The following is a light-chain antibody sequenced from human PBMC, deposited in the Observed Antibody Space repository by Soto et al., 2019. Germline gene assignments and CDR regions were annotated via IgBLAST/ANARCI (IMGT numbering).Light chain of an antibody. CDR3: QELHTYPIT. CDR1: QSISNY. J-gene: IGKJ5*01. CDR2: GAS. Sequence: DIVLTQSPATLSLSPGDRATLSCRASQSISNYLAWYQQRPGQAPRLLIYGASTRATGIPARFSGSGSGTEFTLTISSLQSEDFATYYCQELHTYPITFGQGTRLEIK. V-gene: IGKV3-15*01.